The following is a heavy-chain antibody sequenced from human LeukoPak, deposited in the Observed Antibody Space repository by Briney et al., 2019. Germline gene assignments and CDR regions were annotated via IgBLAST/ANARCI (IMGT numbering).Heavy chain of an antibody. V-gene: IGHV3-30*18. CDR1: GLTFTSYD. J-gene: IGHJ4*02. D-gene: IGHD1-26*01. Sequence: GGSLRLSCAASGLTFTSYDMHWVRQAPGKGLEWVAIMSYDGNNKYYADSVKGRFTISRDNSKNTLYLQMNSLRAEDTAVYYCAKDRSASYGVGGYFDYWGQGDLVTVSS. CDR2: MSYDGNNK. CDR3: AKDRSASYGVGGYFDY.